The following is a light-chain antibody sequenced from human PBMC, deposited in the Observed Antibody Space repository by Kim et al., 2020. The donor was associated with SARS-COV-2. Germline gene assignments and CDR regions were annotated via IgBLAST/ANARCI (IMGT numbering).Light chain of an antibody. CDR3: SSYAGSNNWV. CDR1: SSDIGGSNY. Sequence: LTQPPSASGSPGQSVTISCAGTSSDIGGSNYVSWYQQRPGKAPKLMIYEVSKRPSGVPDRFSGSKSGSTASLTVSGLQAEDEADYYCSSYAGSNNWVFGGGTQLTVL. CDR2: EVS. V-gene: IGLV2-8*01. J-gene: IGLJ3*02.